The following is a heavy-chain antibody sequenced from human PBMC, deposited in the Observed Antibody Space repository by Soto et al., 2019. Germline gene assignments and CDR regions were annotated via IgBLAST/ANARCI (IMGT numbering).Heavy chain of an antibody. V-gene: IGHV1-69*06. Sequence: QVQLVQSGAEVKKPGSSVKVSCKASGGTFSSYAISWVRQAPGQGLEWMGGIIPIFGTANYAQKFQGRVTITADKSTSTAYMELSSLRSEDAAVYYCARDVGLRSSGGYYYGMDVWGQGTTVTVSS. J-gene: IGHJ6*02. CDR2: IIPIFGTA. D-gene: IGHD3-3*01. CDR3: ARDVGLRSSGGYYYGMDV. CDR1: GGTFSSYA.